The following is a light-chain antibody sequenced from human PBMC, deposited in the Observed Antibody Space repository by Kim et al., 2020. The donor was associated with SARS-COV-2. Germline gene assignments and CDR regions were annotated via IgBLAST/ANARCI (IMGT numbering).Light chain of an antibody. Sequence: SPGEGAPHACRARQSVSSSYLAWYQQKPGQAPRLLIYGASSRATGIPDRFSGSGSGTDFTLTISRLEPEDFAVYYCQQYGSSPPYTFGQGTKLEI. CDR3: QQYGSSPPYT. V-gene: IGKV3-20*01. CDR1: QSVSSSY. CDR2: GAS. J-gene: IGKJ2*01.